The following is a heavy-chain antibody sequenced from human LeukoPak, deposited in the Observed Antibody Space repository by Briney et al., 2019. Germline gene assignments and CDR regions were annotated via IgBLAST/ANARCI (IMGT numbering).Heavy chain of an antibody. V-gene: IGHV3-53*01. D-gene: IGHD3-16*01. CDR1: GFTVSRNY. CDR2: IYSGGST. Sequence: PGGSLRLSCAASGFTVSRNYMSWVRQATGKGLEWVSVIYSGGSTYYADSVKGRFTISRDTSKNTLYLQMNSLRVEDTAVYYCARERSEGLSFDYWGQGTLVTVSS. CDR3: ARERSEGLSFDY. J-gene: IGHJ4*02.